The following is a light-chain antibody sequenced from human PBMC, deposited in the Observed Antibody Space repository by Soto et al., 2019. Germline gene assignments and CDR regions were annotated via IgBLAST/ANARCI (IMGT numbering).Light chain of an antibody. CDR3: HHYSRYST. Sequence: DIQLTQSPSTLAASVGDRVTITCRASQTITRWLAWYQQKPGIAPKLLIYDVSNLEGGVPSRFSGSGSGTEFTLTISSLQPEDFATYYCHHYSRYSTFGQGTKVDIK. CDR2: DVS. V-gene: IGKV1-5*01. J-gene: IGKJ1*01. CDR1: QTITRW.